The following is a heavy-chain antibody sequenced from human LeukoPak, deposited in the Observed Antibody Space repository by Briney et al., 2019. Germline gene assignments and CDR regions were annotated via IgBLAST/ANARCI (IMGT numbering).Heavy chain of an antibody. D-gene: IGHD3-3*01. CDR3: AREIFGGYNPGAY. CDR2: IQRSGSP. Sequence: SETLSLTCTVSLDSTTSNFWSWVRQPPGKGLEWIGEIQRSGSPNYNPSLQSRVTIPIDRSRNQIAPELSSVTAADTAVYYCAREIFGGYNPGAYWGQGILVTVSS. CDR1: LDSTTSNF. V-gene: IGHV4-4*02. J-gene: IGHJ4*02.